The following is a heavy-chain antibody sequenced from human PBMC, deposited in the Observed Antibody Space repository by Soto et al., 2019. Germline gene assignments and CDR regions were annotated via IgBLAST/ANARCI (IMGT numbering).Heavy chain of an antibody. CDR2: ISYDGSNK. V-gene: IGHV3-30*03. D-gene: IGHD3-10*01. CDR1: GFIFSNYG. CDR3: AREGLWFGELPPPGELIQNDAFDI. Sequence: GGSLRLSCAASGFIFSNYGMHWVRQAPGKGLEWVVVISYDGSNKYYADSVKGRFTISRDNSKNTLYLQMNSLKTEDTAVYYCAREGLWFGELPPPGELIQNDAFDIWGQGTMVTVSS. J-gene: IGHJ3*02.